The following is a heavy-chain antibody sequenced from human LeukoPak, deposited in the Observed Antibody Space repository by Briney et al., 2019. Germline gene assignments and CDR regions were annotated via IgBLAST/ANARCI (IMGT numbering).Heavy chain of an antibody. CDR2: ISGDGGST. CDR1: GFTFDDYA. CDR3: ASLSTSPWPLGY. D-gene: IGHD5-12*01. J-gene: IGHJ4*02. Sequence: PGGSLRLSCAASGFTFDDYAMHWVRQAPGKGLEWVSLISGDGGSTYYADSVKGRFTISRDNSKNSLHLQVNSLRTEDTALYYCASLSTSPWPLGYWGQGTLVTVSS. V-gene: IGHV3-43*02.